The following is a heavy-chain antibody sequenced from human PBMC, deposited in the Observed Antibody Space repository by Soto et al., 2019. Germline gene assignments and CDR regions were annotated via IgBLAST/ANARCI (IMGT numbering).Heavy chain of an antibody. J-gene: IGHJ2*01. CDR2: IIPIFGTA. D-gene: IGHD6-19*01. CDR3: AREQDSSGSVGYFDL. V-gene: IGHV1-69*12. Sequence: QVQLVQSGAEVKKPGSSVKVSCKASGGTFSSYAISWVRQAPGQGLEWMGGIIPIFGTANYAQKFQGRVTITADESTSTDYMELSILRSEDTAVYYCAREQDSSGSVGYFDLWGRGTLVTVSS. CDR1: GGTFSSYA.